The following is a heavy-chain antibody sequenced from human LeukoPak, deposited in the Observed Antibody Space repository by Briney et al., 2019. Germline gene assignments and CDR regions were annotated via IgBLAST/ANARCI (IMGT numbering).Heavy chain of an antibody. V-gene: IGHV4-39*07. CDR2: IYYSGST. D-gene: IGHD2-21*02. CDR3: ARGSGDNFDY. Sequence: SETLSLTCTVSGGSISSSSYYWGWIRQPPGKGLEWIGSIYYSGSTNYNPSLKSRVTISVDTSKNQFSLKLSSVTAADTAVYYCARGSGDNFDYWGQGTLVTVSS. J-gene: IGHJ4*02. CDR1: GGSISSSSYY.